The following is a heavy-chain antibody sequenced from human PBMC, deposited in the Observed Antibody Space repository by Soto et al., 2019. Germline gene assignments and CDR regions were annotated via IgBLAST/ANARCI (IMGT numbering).Heavy chain of an antibody. Sequence: QVQLVQSGAEVKKPGSSVKVSCKASGGTFSSYTISWVRQAPGQGLEWMGRIIPILVIANYAQKFQGRVTITADKSTSTAYMELSSLRSEDTAVYYCARGWWYLVVPADMDGLFDYGGQGTLVTVSS. D-gene: IGHD2-2*01. V-gene: IGHV1-69*02. CDR3: ARGWWYLVVPADMDGLFDY. CDR1: GGTFSSYT. CDR2: IIPILVIA. J-gene: IGHJ4*02.